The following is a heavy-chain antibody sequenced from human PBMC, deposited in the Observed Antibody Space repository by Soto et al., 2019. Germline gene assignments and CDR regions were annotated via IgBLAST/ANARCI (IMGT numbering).Heavy chain of an antibody. D-gene: IGHD3-22*01. Sequence: GASVKVSCKVSGYTLTELSMHWVRQAPGKGLEWMGGFDPEDGETIYAQKFQGRVTMTEDTSTDTAYMELSSLRSEDTAVYYCAKDMDDSSGYYYFRLCAFDIWGQGTMVTVSS. CDR2: FDPEDGET. J-gene: IGHJ3*02. V-gene: IGHV1-24*01. CDR3: AKDMDDSSGYYYFRLCAFDI. CDR1: GYTLTELS.